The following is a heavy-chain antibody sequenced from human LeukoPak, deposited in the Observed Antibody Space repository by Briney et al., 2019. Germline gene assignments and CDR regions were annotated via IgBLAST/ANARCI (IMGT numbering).Heavy chain of an antibody. CDR3: ARDHYYDSSGYSDAFDI. CDR2: IIPIFGTA. CDR1: GGTFSSYA. J-gene: IGHJ3*02. D-gene: IGHD3-22*01. Sequence: GASVKVSCKASGGTFSSYAISWVRQAPGQGLEWMGGIIPIFGTANYAQKFQGRVTITADKSTSTAYMELSSLRSEDTAVYYCARDHYYDSSGYSDAFDIWGQGTMVTVSS. V-gene: IGHV1-69*06.